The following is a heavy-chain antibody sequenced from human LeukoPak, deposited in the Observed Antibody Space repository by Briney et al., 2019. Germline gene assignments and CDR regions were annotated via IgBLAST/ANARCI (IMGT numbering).Heavy chain of an antibody. Sequence: SSETLSLTCTVSGGSISSGGYYWSWIRQHPGKGLEWIGYIYYSGSTYYNPSLKSRVTISVDTSKNQFSLKLSSVTAADTAVYYCARARGEEDADYYDSSGLVVHAFDIWGQGTMVTVSS. CDR3: ARARGEEDADYYDSSGLVVHAFDI. J-gene: IGHJ3*02. V-gene: IGHV4-31*03. CDR1: GGSISSGGYY. D-gene: IGHD3-22*01. CDR2: IYYSGST.